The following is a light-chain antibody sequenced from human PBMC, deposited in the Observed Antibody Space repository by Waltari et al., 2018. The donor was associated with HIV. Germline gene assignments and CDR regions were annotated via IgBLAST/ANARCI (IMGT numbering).Light chain of an antibody. CDR3: TAWDDSLSVWV. CDR1: SSNIGSKY. V-gene: IGLV1-47*01. J-gene: IGLJ3*02. Sequence: QSVLTQPPSASGTPGRRVTISCSGSSSNIGSKYVYWYQQLPGTAPKLLIYRNNQRPSGVPDRFFGSKSGTSASLAISGLRSEDEADYYCTAWDDSLSVWVFGGGTKLTVL. CDR2: RNN.